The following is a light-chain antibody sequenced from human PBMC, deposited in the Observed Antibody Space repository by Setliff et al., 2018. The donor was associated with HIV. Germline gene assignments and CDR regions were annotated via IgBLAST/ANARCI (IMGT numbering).Light chain of an antibody. CDR3: QSYDSSLSGYVV. V-gene: IGLV1-40*01. Sequence: QSVLTQPPSVSGAPGQRVTISCTGSSSNIGAGYDVHWYQQLPATAPKLLIYGNSNRPSGVPDRFSGSKSGTSASLAITGLQAEDEADYYCQSYDSSLSGYVVFGGGTK. J-gene: IGLJ2*01. CDR1: SSNIGAGYD. CDR2: GNS.